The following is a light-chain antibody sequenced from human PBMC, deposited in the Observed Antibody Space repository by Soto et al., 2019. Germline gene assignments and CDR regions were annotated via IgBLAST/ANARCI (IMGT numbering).Light chain of an antibody. CDR1: GSDIGAYNY. V-gene: IGLV2-14*01. Sequence: QSVLTQPASVSGSPGQSITISCTGSGSDIGAYNYVSWYQQHPGKAPKLLIHGVTRRPSGVSSRFSASKSAYTASLTISGLQAEDEATYFCSSFTTSYFYVFGPGTKGTVL. J-gene: IGLJ1*01. CDR2: GVT. CDR3: SSFTTSYFYV.